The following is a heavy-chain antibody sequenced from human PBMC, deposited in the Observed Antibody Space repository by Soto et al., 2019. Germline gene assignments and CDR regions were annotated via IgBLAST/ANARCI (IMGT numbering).Heavy chain of an antibody. CDR3: TRRYYGSGSPGDY. J-gene: IGHJ4*02. Sequence: GSLRLSCAASGFTFSGSAMHWVRQASGKGLEWVGRIRSKANSYATAYAASVKGRFTISRDDSKNTAYLQMNSLKTEDTAVYYCTRRYYGSGSPGDYWGQGTLVTVSS. CDR2: IRSKANSYAT. V-gene: IGHV3-73*01. D-gene: IGHD3-10*01. CDR1: GFTFSGSA.